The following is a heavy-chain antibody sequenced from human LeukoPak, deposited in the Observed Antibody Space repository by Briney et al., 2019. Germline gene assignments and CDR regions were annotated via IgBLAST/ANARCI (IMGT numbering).Heavy chain of an antibody. V-gene: IGHV1-2*02. D-gene: IGHD5-18*01. CDR2: INPNSGGT. CDR1: GYTFTGYY. Sequence: ASVKVSCKASGYTFTGYYMHWVRQAPGQGLEWMGWINPNSGGTNYAQKLQGRVTMTTDTSTSTAYMELRSLRSDDTAVYYYARAHTAMAPALGYWGQGTLVTVSS. J-gene: IGHJ4*02. CDR3: ARAHTAMAPALGY.